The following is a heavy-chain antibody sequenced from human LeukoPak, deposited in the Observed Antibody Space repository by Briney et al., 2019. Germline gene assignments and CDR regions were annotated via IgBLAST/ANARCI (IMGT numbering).Heavy chain of an antibody. V-gene: IGHV4-34*01. Sequence: SETLSLTCAVHGGSFSGSYWNWIRQPPGKGLEWIGEVNHSGSTHYNPSLRSRVTISVDTSRNQFSLKLSSVTAADTAVYCCAGYYDSSGSGDYYFDYWGQGTLVTVSS. CDR2: VNHSGST. J-gene: IGHJ4*02. D-gene: IGHD3-22*01. CDR1: GGSFSGSY. CDR3: AGYYDSSGSGDYYFDY.